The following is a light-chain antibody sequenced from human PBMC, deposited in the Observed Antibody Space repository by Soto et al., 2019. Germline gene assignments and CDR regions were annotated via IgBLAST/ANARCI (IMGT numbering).Light chain of an antibody. V-gene: IGLV2-14*01. CDR3: CSYTSNSTRDVV. Sequence: QSVLTQPASVSGSPGQSITISCTGTSSDVGGYNYVSWYQQHPGKAPKLMIYDVSNRPSGVSNRFSGSKSGNTASLTISGLQAEEEADYYCCSYTSNSTRDVVFGGGTKLTVL. CDR1: SSDVGGYNY. CDR2: DVS. J-gene: IGLJ2*01.